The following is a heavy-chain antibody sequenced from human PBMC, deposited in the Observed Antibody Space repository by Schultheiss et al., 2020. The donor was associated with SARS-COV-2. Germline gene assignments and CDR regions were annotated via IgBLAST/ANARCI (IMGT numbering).Heavy chain of an antibody. V-gene: IGHV4-39*01. CDR3: ARRRAIVVVVAATRGGMDV. CDR1: GGSISSSSYY. D-gene: IGHD2-15*01. Sequence: SETLSLTCTVSGGSISSSSYYWGWIRQPPGKGLEWIGSIYYSGSTYYNPSLKSRVTISVDTSKNQFSLKLSSVTAADTAVYYCARRRAIVVVVAATRGGMDVGGKGTTVTVSS. CDR2: IYYSGST. J-gene: IGHJ6*04.